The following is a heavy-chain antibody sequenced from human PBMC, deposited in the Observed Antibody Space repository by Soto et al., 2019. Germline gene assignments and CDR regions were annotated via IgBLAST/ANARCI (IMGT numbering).Heavy chain of an antibody. CDR1: GFTFSDYT. CDR3: AKAHGGILGGSRRYGMDV. J-gene: IGHJ6*02. V-gene: IGHV3-23*01. CDR2: ISGNGAVT. D-gene: IGHD3-16*01. Sequence: GGSLRLSCAASGFTFSDYTMTWVRQIEGKGLEWVSAISGNGAVTFHTASVTGRFTISRDNSRNLLFLQLNSLIVEDTAVYYCAKAHGGILGGSRRYGMDVWGQGTTVTVSS.